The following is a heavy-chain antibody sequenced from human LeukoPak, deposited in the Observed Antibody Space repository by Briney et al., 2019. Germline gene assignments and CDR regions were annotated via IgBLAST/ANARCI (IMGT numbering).Heavy chain of an antibody. CDR2: IYSGGTT. J-gene: IGHJ6*02. Sequence: PGGSLRLSCAASGFTVSSNYMSWVRQAPGMGLEWVSVIYSGGTTYYADSVKGRFTISRDNSKNMLYLQMNSLRAEDTAVYYCARAIRDYDFWSGYFRTPYYYYGMDVWGQGTTVTVSS. V-gene: IGHV3-53*01. CDR1: GFTVSSNY. D-gene: IGHD3-3*01. CDR3: ARAIRDYDFWSGYFRTPYYYYGMDV.